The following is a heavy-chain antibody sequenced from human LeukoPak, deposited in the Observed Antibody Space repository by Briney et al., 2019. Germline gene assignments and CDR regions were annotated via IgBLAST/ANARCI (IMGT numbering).Heavy chain of an antibody. J-gene: IGHJ4*02. Sequence: PGGSLRLSCAASGFTFSDYWMSWVRQAPGKGLEWVANIKQDGGEKYHLDSVKGRFTISRDNAKNSLYLQMNSLRVEDTAVYYCARGVYELDYWGQGTLVTASS. CDR2: IKQDGGEK. CDR1: GFTFSDYW. CDR3: ARGVYELDY. D-gene: IGHD3-3*01. V-gene: IGHV3-7*01.